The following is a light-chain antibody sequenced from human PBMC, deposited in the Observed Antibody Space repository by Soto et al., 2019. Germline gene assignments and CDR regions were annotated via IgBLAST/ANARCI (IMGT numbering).Light chain of an antibody. Sequence: QSALTQPASVSASPGQSITLSCSGTSSNFEKYNVVSWYQQHPGKAPKLIIYEVTKRPSEVPDRFSGSKSGNTASLTVSGLQAEDEADYFCCSHAGDNTYVFGTGTKLTVL. CDR2: EVT. CDR3: CSHAGDNTYV. J-gene: IGLJ1*01. V-gene: IGLV2-23*02. CDR1: SSNFEKYNV.